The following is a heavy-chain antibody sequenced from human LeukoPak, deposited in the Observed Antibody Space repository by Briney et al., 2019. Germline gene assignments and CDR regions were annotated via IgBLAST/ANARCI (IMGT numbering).Heavy chain of an antibody. CDR1: GYIFTDLS. V-gene: IGHV1-24*01. J-gene: IGHJ5*02. CDR2: FDPEDGET. CDR3: ATDPRFDWLLS. Sequence: EASVKVSCKVSGYIFTDLSIHWVRQAPGKGLEWMGRFDPEDGETIYAQKFQGRVTMTEDTSTDTAYVELSSLRSEDTAVYYCATDPRFDWLLSWGQGTLVTVSS. D-gene: IGHD3-9*01.